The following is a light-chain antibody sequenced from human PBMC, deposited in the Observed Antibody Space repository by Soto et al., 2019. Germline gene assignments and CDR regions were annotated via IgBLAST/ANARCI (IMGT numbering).Light chain of an antibody. V-gene: IGKV3D-15*01. CDR3: QQYNAWPFT. CDR2: SAS. Sequence: EIVLTQSPATLSVSPGESATLSCRASQGVNIDLVWYQQKPGQAPKLVMFSASARVTGIPARFIGGGSETEFTLTISSLQPEDSAVYYCQQYNAWPFTFGPGTKVEIK. J-gene: IGKJ3*01. CDR1: QGVNID.